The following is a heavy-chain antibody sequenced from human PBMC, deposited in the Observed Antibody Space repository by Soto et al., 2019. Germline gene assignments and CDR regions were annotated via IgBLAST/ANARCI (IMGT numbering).Heavy chain of an antibody. CDR3: ARDPGTGLGLR. D-gene: IGHD5-18*01. Sequence: QVQVQVPGPGLVRPSETLSLNCTVSGGSISDYYWSWIRQPAGKGLEWIGRMYTTGSIAYNPSLKSRVTMSLDTSKNQFSLNSRSVTAADTAVYYCARDPGTGLGLRWGQGTLVTVSS. CDR1: GGSISDYY. J-gene: IGHJ4*02. CDR2: MYTTGSI. V-gene: IGHV4-4*07.